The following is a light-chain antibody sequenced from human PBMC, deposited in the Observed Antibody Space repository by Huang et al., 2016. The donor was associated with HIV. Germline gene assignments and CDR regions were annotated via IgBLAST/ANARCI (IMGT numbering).Light chain of an antibody. CDR1: QGISKS. CDR3: QQYQSVPWT. CDR2: ATS. J-gene: IGKJ1*01. Sequence: DIQMTQSPSSLSASVGDRVPIICRASQGISKSVAWYQQKPGKAPKLLLYATSKLESGVPSRFSGSGSGTHYTLTISTLQPEDLATYYCQQYQSVPWTFGQGTKVAI. V-gene: IGKV1-NL1*01.